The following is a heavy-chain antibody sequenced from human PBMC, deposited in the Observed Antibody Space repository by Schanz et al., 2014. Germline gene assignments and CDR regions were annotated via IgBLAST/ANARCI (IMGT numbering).Heavy chain of an antibody. CDR3: VRDELLWFGEVLSLDY. Sequence: EVQLAESGGGLVQPGGSLRLSCVASGFAFSSFAMTWVRQAPGRGLEWVSSISTSGTYMYIADSLKGRLTISRDDAKKSMYLQMNNLRAEDTALYYCVRDELLWFGEVLSLDYWGQGALVTVSS. V-gene: IGHV3-21*04. CDR2: ISTSGTYM. J-gene: IGHJ4*02. D-gene: IGHD3-10*01. CDR1: GFAFSSFA.